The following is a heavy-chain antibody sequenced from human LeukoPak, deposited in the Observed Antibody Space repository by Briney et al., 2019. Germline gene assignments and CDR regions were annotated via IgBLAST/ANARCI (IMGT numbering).Heavy chain of an antibody. D-gene: IGHD3-3*01. Sequence: SETLSLTCAVYGGSFSCYYWSWIRQPPGKGLEWIGEINHSGSTNYNPSLKSRVTISVDTSKNQFSLKLSSVTAADTAVYYCARGRYDFWSGSPYDYWGQGTLVTVSS. CDR2: INHSGST. V-gene: IGHV4-34*01. J-gene: IGHJ4*02. CDR1: GGSFSCYY. CDR3: ARGRYDFWSGSPYDY.